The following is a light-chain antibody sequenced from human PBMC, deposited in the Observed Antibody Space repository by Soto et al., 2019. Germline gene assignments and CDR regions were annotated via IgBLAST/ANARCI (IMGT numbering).Light chain of an antibody. V-gene: IGKV3-11*01. CDR3: EQRNNWPLT. CDR1: QSVSN. CDR2: DAS. J-gene: IGKJ4*01. Sequence: EIVLTQSPATLSLSPGERASLSCRASQSVSNLAWFQQKPGQAPRLLIYDASNRATGIPARFSGSGSGTDFTLTISSLEPEDFAVYYCEQRNNWPLTLGGGTKVEIK.